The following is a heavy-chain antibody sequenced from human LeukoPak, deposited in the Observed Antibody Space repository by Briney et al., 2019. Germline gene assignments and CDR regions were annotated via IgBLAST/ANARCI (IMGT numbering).Heavy chain of an antibody. V-gene: IGHV3-21*01. CDR1: GFTFSSYS. D-gene: IGHD5-12*01. CDR2: ISSTSNYI. J-gene: IGHJ4*02. CDR3: ARGPSGYHNT. Sequence: PGGSLRLSCAASGFTFSSYSMNWVRQAPGKGLEWVSSISSTSNYIDYADSVKGRFTISRDNAKNSLYLQMNSLRAEDTAVYYCARGPSGYHNTGGQGTLVTVSS.